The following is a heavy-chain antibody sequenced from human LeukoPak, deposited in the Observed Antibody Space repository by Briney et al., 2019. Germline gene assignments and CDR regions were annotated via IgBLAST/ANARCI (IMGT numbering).Heavy chain of an antibody. V-gene: IGHV1-8*01. Sequence: ASVKVSCKASGYTFTSYDINWVRQATGQGLEWMGWMNPNSGNTGYAQKFQGRVTMSRNTSISTAYMELSSLRSEDTAVYYCARVGYSGYPDYFDYWGQGTLVTVFS. D-gene: IGHD5-12*01. J-gene: IGHJ4*02. CDR3: ARVGYSGYPDYFDY. CDR1: GYTFTSYD. CDR2: MNPNSGNT.